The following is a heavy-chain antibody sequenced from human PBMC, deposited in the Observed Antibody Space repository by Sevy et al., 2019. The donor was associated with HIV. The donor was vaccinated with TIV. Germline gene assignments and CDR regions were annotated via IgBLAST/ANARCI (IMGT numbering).Heavy chain of an antibody. Sequence: GESLKISCKGFGNNFNSYWIGWVRQMPGKGLELMGFIYPSDSDTRYSPPFQGQVTNSADKSISTAYLQWSSLKASETAIYYCARSGYSGYAFDYWGQGTLVTVSS. D-gene: IGHD5-12*01. CDR2: IYPSDSDT. J-gene: IGHJ4*02. CDR1: GNNFNSYW. V-gene: IGHV5-51*01. CDR3: ARSGYSGYAFDY.